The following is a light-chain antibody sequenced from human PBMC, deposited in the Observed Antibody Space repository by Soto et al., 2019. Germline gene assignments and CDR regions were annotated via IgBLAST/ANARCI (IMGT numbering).Light chain of an antibody. V-gene: IGKV1-6*01. CDR2: GAS. J-gene: IGKJ1*01. CDR3: LQDYSYPWT. CDR1: QAIRND. Sequence: AIQMTQSPSSLSASVGDRVTITCRASQAIRNDLGWYQQKPGKAPNLLIFGASNLQAGVPVRFSASRSGTNFTLTLSNLQPEDFASYYCLQDYSYPWTFGQGTKVDI.